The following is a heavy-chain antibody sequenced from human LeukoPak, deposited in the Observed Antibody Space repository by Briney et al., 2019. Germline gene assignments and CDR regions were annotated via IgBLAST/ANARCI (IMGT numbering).Heavy chain of an antibody. J-gene: IGHJ3*02. CDR1: GFTFGSYS. Sequence: GGSLRLSCAASGFTFGSYSMNWVRQAPGKGLEWVSSISSSGTYVYYADSVKGRFTISRDDAKNSLSLQMDSLRADDAAVYYCARASSKQLAGYLPDGFDIWGQGTMVTVSS. CDR3: ARASSKQLAGYLPDGFDI. D-gene: IGHD3-9*01. V-gene: IGHV3-21*01. CDR2: ISSSGTYV.